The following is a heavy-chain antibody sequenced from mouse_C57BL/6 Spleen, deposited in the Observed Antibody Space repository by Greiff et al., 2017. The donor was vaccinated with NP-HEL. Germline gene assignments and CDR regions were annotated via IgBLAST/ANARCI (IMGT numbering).Heavy chain of an antibody. CDR1: GYSITSGYY. V-gene: IGHV3-6*01. Sequence: VQLQQSGPGLVKPSQSLSLTCSVTGYSITSGYYWNWIRQFPGNKLEWMGYISYDGSNNYNPSLKNRISITRDTSKNQFFLKLNSVTTEDTATYYCARDYYYGSGGYWGQGTTLTVSS. D-gene: IGHD1-1*01. J-gene: IGHJ2*01. CDR2: ISYDGSN. CDR3: ARDYYYGSGGY.